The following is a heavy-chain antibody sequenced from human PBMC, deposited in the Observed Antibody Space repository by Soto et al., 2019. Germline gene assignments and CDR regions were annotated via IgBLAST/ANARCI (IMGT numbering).Heavy chain of an antibody. V-gene: IGHV3-23*01. J-gene: IGHJ6*02. Sequence: EVQMLDSGGGLVQPGGSLRLSCAASGFTFSSYAMSWVRQAPGKGLEWVSAISGSAITTYYADSVKGRFTISRDNSKNTVYLPMNSLRAEDTAIDYCAKVIVARCGMDVWGRGTTVTVSS. CDR1: GFTFSSYA. D-gene: IGHD6-6*01. CDR3: AKVIVARCGMDV. CDR2: ISGSAITT.